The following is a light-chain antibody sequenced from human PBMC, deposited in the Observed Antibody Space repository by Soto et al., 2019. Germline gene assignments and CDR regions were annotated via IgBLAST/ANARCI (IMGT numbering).Light chain of an antibody. Sequence: DIQMTQSPSSLSASVGDRVTITFRASQSISFYLNWYQQKPGNAPKVLIYAASNLQTGVPSRFSGSGSGTDFTLTINSLQPEDFATYSCQQSYSTTINLGQGTRLEIK. V-gene: IGKV1-39*01. CDR1: QSISFY. J-gene: IGKJ5*01. CDR2: AAS. CDR3: QQSYSTTIN.